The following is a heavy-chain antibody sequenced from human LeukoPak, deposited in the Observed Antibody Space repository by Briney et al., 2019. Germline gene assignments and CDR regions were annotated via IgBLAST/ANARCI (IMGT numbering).Heavy chain of an antibody. Sequence: ASVKVSCKASGYTFTNHSINWVRQAPGQGLEWMGWINTNTGNPTYAQGFTGRFVFSLDTSVSTAYLQISSLKAEDTAVYYCARAGYCSGGSCYDDAFDIWGQGTMVTVSS. CDR1: GYTFTNHS. D-gene: IGHD2-15*01. V-gene: IGHV7-4-1*02. CDR3: ARAGYCSGGSCYDDAFDI. J-gene: IGHJ3*02. CDR2: INTNTGNP.